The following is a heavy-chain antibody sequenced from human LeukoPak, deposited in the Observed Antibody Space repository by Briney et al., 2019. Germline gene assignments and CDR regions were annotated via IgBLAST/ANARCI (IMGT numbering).Heavy chain of an antibody. D-gene: IGHD2-8*01. CDR1: GGSISGYF. CDR2: IHGSGST. CDR3: ARAAVTNDFQH. V-gene: IGHV4-4*07. Sequence: SETLSLTCTVSGGSISGYFWSWVRQPAGEGLEWIGRIHGSGSTNFNPSLNSRVTLSLDMSKNQIYLKLSSVTAADTAVYYCARAAVTNDFQHWGQGTLVTVSS. J-gene: IGHJ1*01.